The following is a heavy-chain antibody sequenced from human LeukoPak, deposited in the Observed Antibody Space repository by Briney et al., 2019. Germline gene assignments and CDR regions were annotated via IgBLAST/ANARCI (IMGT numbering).Heavy chain of an antibody. V-gene: IGHV3-48*01. CDR3: AGSGSYRSLLH. D-gene: IGHD3-10*01. CDR2: ISSSSTTI. Sequence: PGGSLRLSCAASGFTFSSYSMMWVRQAPGKGLEWVSYISSSSTTIHYADSVKGRFTISRDNAKNSVYLQMNSLRAEDTAVYYCAGSGSYRSLLHWGQGTLVTVSS. CDR1: GFTFSSYS. J-gene: IGHJ4*02.